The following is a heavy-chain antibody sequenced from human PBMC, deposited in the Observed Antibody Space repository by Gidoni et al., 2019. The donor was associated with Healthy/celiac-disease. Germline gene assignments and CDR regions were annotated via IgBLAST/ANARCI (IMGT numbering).Heavy chain of an antibody. Sequence: EVQLVESGGVVVQPGGSLRLSCAASGFTFDDYAMPWVRQAPGKGLEWVSLISWDGGSTYYADSVKGRFTISRDNSKNSLYLQMNSLRAEDTASYYCAKSEGGWMVRGVQNYYYYGMDVWGQGTTVTVSS. CDR3: AKSEGGWMVRGVQNYYYYGMDV. CDR1: GFTFDDYA. J-gene: IGHJ6*02. CDR2: ISWDGGST. V-gene: IGHV3-43D*03. D-gene: IGHD3-10*01.